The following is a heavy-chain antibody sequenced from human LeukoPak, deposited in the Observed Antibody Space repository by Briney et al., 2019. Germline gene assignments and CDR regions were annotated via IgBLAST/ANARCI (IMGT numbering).Heavy chain of an antibody. CDR1: GFTFSRYW. CDR2: MNSDGSIT. CDR3: TRDIFSCIGCYPRAPFDY. J-gene: IGHJ4*02. V-gene: IGHV3-74*01. D-gene: IGHD2-2*01. Sequence: GGSLRLSCAASGFTFSRYWMHWVRQAPGEGLVWVSRMNSDGSITNYADSVKGRFTISRDNAKNTLYLQMNSLRADDTAVYYCTRDIFSCIGCYPRAPFDYWGQGTLVTVSS.